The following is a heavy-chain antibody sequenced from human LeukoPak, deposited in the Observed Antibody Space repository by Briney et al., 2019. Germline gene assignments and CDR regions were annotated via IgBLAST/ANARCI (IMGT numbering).Heavy chain of an antibody. J-gene: IGHJ4*02. V-gene: IGHV3-30*04. CDR1: GFTFSSYA. Sequence: GALRLSCAASGFTFSSYAMHWVRQAPGKGLEWVAVISYDGSNKYYADSVKGRFTISRDNSKNTLYLQMNSLRAEDTAVYYCARLGDYLDYDYWGQGTLVTVSS. CDR2: ISYDGSNK. CDR3: ARLGDYLDYDY. D-gene: IGHD4-17*01.